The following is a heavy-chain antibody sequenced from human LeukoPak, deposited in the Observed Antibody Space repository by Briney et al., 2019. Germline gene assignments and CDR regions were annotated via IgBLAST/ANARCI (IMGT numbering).Heavy chain of an antibody. CDR3: AFTGRERYCSSTSCYSGYY. CDR2: ISGSGGST. Sequence: SGGSLRLSCAASGFTFSSYAMSWVRQAPGKGLEWVSAISGSGGSTYYADSVKGRFTIFRDNSKNTLYLQMNSLRAEDTAVYYCAFTGRERYCSSTSCYSGYYWGQGTLFTVSS. V-gene: IGHV3-23*01. J-gene: IGHJ4*02. D-gene: IGHD2-2*01. CDR1: GFTFSSYA.